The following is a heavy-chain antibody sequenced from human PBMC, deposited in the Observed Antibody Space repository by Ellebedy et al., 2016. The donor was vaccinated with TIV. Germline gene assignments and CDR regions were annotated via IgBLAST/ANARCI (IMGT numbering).Heavy chain of an antibody. J-gene: IGHJ4*02. CDR3: ARARKYDFWSGYHYFDY. CDR2: IYTSGST. Sequence: SETLSLXXTVSAASISTYYWSWIRQPAGKGLEWIGRIYTSGSTNYNPSLKSRVTMSVDTSKNQFSLKLSSVTAADTAVYYCARARKYDFWSGYHYFDYWGQGTLVTVSS. CDR1: AASISTYY. D-gene: IGHD3-3*01. V-gene: IGHV4-4*07.